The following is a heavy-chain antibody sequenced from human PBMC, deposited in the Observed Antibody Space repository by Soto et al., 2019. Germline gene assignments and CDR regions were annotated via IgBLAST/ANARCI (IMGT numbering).Heavy chain of an antibody. CDR1: GGSISSYY. J-gene: IGHJ4*02. Sequence: QVQLQESGPGLVKPSETLSLTCTVSGGSISSYYWSWIRQPPGKGLEWIGYIYYSESTNYNPSLKSRVTISVDTSKNQFSLKMSSVTAADTAVYYCARLATRYYFDFWGQGTLVTVSS. D-gene: IGHD1-1*01. CDR2: IYYSEST. V-gene: IGHV4-59*01. CDR3: ARLATRYYFDF.